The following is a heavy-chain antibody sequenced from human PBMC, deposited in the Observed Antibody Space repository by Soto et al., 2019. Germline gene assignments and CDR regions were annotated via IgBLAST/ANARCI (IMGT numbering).Heavy chain of an antibody. CDR1: GGSFSGYY. J-gene: IGHJ4*02. CDR2: INHSGGT. V-gene: IGHV4-34*01. CDR3: ACTDSSSWSPFDY. D-gene: IGHD6-13*01. Sequence: QVQLQQWGAGLLKPSETLSLTCAVYGGSFSGYYWSWIRQPPGKGLEWIGEINHSGGTNYNPSLKRRVTISVHTSKNQFSLKLSSVSAADTAVYCGACTDSSSWSPFDYWRQADLLTLSP.